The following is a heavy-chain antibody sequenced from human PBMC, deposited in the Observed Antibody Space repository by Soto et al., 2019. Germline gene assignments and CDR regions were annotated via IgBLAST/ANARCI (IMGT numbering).Heavy chain of an antibody. Sequence: VASVKVSCKASGYTFTSYYMHWVRQAPGQGLEWMGIINPSGGSTSYAQKFQGRVTMTRDTSTSTVYMELSSLRSEDTAVYYFARDMVGDIVVVPAAPGAFDIWGQGTMVTVS. CDR2: INPSGGST. J-gene: IGHJ3*02. CDR3: ARDMVGDIVVVPAAPGAFDI. CDR1: GYTFTSYY. D-gene: IGHD2-2*01. V-gene: IGHV1-46*03.